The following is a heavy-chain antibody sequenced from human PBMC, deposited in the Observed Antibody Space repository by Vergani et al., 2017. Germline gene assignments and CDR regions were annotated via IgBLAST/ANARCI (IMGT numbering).Heavy chain of an antibody. CDR3: ARGGEGYDFWSARTPNYYYMDV. Sequence: QVQLVESGGGVVQPGRSLRLSCAASGFTFSSYAMHWVRQAPGKGLEWVAVISYDGSNKYYADSVKGRFTISRDNSKNTLYLQMNSLRAEDTAVYYCARGGEGYDFWSARTPNYYYMDVWGKGTTVTVSS. D-gene: IGHD3-3*01. V-gene: IGHV3-30*03. CDR2: ISYDGSNK. CDR1: GFTFSSYA. J-gene: IGHJ6*03.